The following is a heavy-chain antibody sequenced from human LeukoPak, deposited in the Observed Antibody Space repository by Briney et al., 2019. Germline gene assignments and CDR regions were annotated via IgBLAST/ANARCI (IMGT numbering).Heavy chain of an antibody. J-gene: IGHJ4*02. Sequence: SETLSLTCTVSGGSISSYYWSWIRQPAGKGLEWTGRIYTSGSTNYNPSLKSRVTISVDMSKNQFSLKLSSVTAADTAVYYCARDEYSSSSHFDYWGQGTLVTVSS. CDR1: GGSISSYY. CDR2: IYTSGST. CDR3: ARDEYSSSSHFDY. D-gene: IGHD6-6*01. V-gene: IGHV4-4*07.